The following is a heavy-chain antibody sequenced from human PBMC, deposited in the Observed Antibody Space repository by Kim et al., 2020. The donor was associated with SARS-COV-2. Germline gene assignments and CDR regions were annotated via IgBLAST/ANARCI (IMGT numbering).Heavy chain of an antibody. CDR3: ARETQQWLVVDNWFDP. Sequence: GGSLRLSCAASGFTLSSYWMSWVRQAPGKGLEWVANIKQDGSEKYYVDSVKGRFTISRDNAKNSLYLQMNSLRAEDTAVYYCARETQQWLVVDNWFDPWGQGTLVTVSS. J-gene: IGHJ5*02. CDR1: GFTLSSYW. V-gene: IGHV3-7*01. D-gene: IGHD6-19*01. CDR2: IKQDGSEK.